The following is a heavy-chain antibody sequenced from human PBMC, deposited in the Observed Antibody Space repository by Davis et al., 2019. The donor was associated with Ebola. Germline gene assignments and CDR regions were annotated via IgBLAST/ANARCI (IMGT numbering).Heavy chain of an antibody. V-gene: IGHV3-23*01. CDR2: ISGSGIST. CDR3: ARERETIAAADDYYYGMDV. CDR1: GFTFSSYG. D-gene: IGHD6-13*01. J-gene: IGHJ6*02. Sequence: GGSLRLSCAASGFTFSSYGMHWVRQAPGKGLEWVSGISGSGISTYYADSVKGRFTISRDNSKNTQFLQMNSLRAEDTAVYYCARERETIAAADDYYYGMDVWGQGTTVTVSS.